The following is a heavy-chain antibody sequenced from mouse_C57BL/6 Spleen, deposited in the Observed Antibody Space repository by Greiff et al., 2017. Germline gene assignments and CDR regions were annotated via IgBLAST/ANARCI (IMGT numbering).Heavy chain of an antibody. Sequence: EVKVVESGGGLVKPGGSLKLSCAASGFTFSDYGMHWVRQAPEKGLEWVAYISSGSSTIYYADTVKGRFTISRDNAKNTLFLQMTSLRSEDTAMYYCARVGYDEAMDYWGQGTSVTVSS. CDR2: ISSGSSTI. CDR3: ARVGYDEAMDY. D-gene: IGHD2-2*01. CDR1: GFTFSDYG. V-gene: IGHV5-17*01. J-gene: IGHJ4*01.